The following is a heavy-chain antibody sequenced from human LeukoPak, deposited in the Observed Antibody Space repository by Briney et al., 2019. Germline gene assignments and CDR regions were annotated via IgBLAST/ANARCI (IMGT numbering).Heavy chain of an antibody. D-gene: IGHD2-2*01. CDR2: ISAYNGNT. Sequence: GASVKVSCKASGYSFTTYGISWVRQAPGQGLEWMGWISAYNGNTNYAQTFQGRVTMTTDTSTTTAYMELTSLRSDDTAVYYCARGTSQFIPAAKDYYYGMEVWGQGTTVTVSS. CDR3: ARGTSQFIPAAKDYYYGMEV. CDR1: GYSFTTYG. J-gene: IGHJ6*02. V-gene: IGHV1-18*01.